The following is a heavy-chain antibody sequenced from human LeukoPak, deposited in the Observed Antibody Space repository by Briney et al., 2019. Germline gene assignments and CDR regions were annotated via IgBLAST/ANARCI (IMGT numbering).Heavy chain of an antibody. D-gene: IGHD2-15*01. CDR2: DKTNADGGTT. J-gene: IGHJ4*01. CDR1: GFTFNNVW. Sequence: GGSLRLSCAATGFTFNNVWLSWVRQAPGKGLEWVARDKTNADGGTTDYDAPVKGRFTLSRDDTQNTLYRQNNSLNLEDTAVYYCTTAVGTCAEWGHGSLVTVSP. V-gene: IGHV3-15*01. CDR3: TTAVGTCAE.